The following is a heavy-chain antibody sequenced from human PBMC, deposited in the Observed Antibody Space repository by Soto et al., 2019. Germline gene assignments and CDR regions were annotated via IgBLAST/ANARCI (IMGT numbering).Heavy chain of an antibody. V-gene: IGHV1-18*04. CDR3: ARGSFCSGGSCYVNNWFDP. D-gene: IGHD2-15*01. CDR2: ISAYICNT. J-gene: IGHJ5*02. CDR1: GYTFTSSC. Sequence: ASVKVSCKASGYTFTSSCISWVRQAPEQWLEGMGWISAYICNTNYAQKLQGRVTMTTDTSRSTAYMELRSLRSDDTAVYSCARGSFCSGGSCYVNNWFDPWGKGTLVTVSS.